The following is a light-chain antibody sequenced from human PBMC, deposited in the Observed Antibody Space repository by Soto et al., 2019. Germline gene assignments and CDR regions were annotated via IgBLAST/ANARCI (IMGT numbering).Light chain of an antibody. J-gene: IGLJ3*02. CDR2: HDD. CDR3: ATWDDSLNAWV. V-gene: IGLV1-36*01. CDR1: SSNIGKNA. Sequence: QSVLTQPPSVSAAPRQRVTISCSGSSSNIGKNAVNWYQQFPEKAPKLLIYHDDLLPSGVSDRFSGSKSGTSASLAISGLQSEDEADYYCATWDDSLNAWVFGGGTKLTVL.